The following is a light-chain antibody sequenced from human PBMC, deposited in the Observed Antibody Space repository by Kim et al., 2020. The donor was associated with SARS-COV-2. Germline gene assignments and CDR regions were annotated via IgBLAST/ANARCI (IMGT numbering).Light chain of an antibody. J-gene: IGLJ1*01. CDR3: QAWDSSTHV. CDR1: KLGDKY. Sequence: SVSQGQTASITCSGDKLGDKYACWYQQKPGQSPVLVIYQDSKRPSGIPERFSGSNSGNTATLTISGTQAMDEADYYCQAWDSSTHVFGTGTKVTVL. CDR2: QDS. V-gene: IGLV3-1*01.